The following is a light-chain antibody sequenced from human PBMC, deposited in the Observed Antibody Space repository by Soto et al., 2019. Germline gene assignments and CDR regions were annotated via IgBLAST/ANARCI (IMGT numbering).Light chain of an antibody. V-gene: IGKV3-20*01. Sequence: ESVLTQSPGTLSLSPGERATLSCRASQSVRSNYVAWYQHKPGRPPRLLIYGATNRPGGIPDKFSGSGSGTEFTLTISSLEPEDFAVYYCQQYGSSPYTFGQGTKLEIK. CDR1: QSVRSNY. CDR3: QQYGSSPYT. CDR2: GAT. J-gene: IGKJ2*01.